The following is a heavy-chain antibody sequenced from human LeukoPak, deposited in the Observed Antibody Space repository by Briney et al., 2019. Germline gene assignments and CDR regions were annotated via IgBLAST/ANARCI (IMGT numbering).Heavy chain of an antibody. CDR2: IYPGDSDT. J-gene: IGHJ4*02. D-gene: IGHD5-12*01. CDR3: ASGGYGTFDS. CDR1: GYTFINYW. Sequence: GESLKISCQVSGYTFINYWIGWVRQMPGKGLEWMGIIYPGDSDTRYSPSIHGQVIISADKSISTAYLQWNSLKASDTAMYYCASGGYGTFDSWGQGTLVTVSS. V-gene: IGHV5-51*01.